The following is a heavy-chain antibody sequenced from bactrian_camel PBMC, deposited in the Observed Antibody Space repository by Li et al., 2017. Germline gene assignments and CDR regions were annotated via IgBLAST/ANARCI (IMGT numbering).Heavy chain of an antibody. D-gene: IGHD2*01. CDR1: TFPYRTSD. CDR2: VLADNGLT. J-gene: IGHJ4*01. V-gene: IGHV3S40*01. Sequence: VQLVESGGGSVQAGSSLKLSCIASTFPYRTSDYCWAWFRRAPGKDREWVATVLADNGLTNYHDSVKGRFTISQDNANNTVNLMMNSLKPEDTAMYYCAANFGPYCSGPYLARRANFEGQGTQVTVS.